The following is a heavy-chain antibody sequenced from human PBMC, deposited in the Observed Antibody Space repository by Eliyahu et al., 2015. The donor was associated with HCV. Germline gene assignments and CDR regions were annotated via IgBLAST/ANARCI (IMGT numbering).Heavy chain of an antibody. D-gene: IGHD3-3*02. J-gene: IGHJ6*02. V-gene: IGHV1-2*02. Sequence: QEQLVQSGAEVKKPGASMQVSCKASGYNFVGFYIHWVRQAPGQGLEWMGWLNPKSGARRYQQKFQGRVTLTRDTSINTAYLDLTNLAFDDTAVYYCARGDAVPFSEWLSSGMDVWGLGTTVTVSS. CDR2: LNPKSGAR. CDR3: ARGDAVPFSEWLSSGMDV. CDR1: GYNFVGFY.